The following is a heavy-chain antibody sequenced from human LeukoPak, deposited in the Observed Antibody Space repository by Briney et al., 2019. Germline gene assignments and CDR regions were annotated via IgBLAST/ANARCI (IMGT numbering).Heavy chain of an antibody. D-gene: IGHD2-2*01. V-gene: IGHV3-30*18. CDR1: GFTFRSYG. CDR2: ISYDGSNK. Sequence: GRSLRLSCAASGFTFRSYGMRWVRQAPGKGLEWVAVISYDGSNKYYADSVKGRFTISRDNSKNTLNLQMNSLRAEDTAVYYCAKAPKGCSSISCYFDYWGQGTLVTVSS. J-gene: IGHJ4*02. CDR3: AKAPKGCSSISCYFDY.